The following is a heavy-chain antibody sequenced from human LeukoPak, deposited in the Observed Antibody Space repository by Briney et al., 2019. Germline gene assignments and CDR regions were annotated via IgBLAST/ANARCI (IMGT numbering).Heavy chain of an antibody. J-gene: IGHJ4*02. D-gene: IGHD5-12*01. V-gene: IGHV5-51*01. CDR3: ARRASIDGVDY. Sequence: GESLKISCKGSGYSFTTYWIAWVRHMPGKGLEWMGSIYPGDSDTRYSPSFQGQVTISADKSISTAYLQWSSLKASDTAMYYCARRASIDGVDYWGQGTLVTVSS. CDR1: GYSFTTYW. CDR2: IYPGDSDT.